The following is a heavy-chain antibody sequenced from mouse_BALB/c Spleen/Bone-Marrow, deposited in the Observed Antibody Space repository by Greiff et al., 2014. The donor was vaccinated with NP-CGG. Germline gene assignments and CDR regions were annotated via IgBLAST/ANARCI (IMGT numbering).Heavy chain of an antibody. CDR3: TRRAAYYFDY. D-gene: IGHD3-3*01. CDR1: GYTFTSYP. V-gene: IGHV1-4*01. CDR2: INPSSGYT. J-gene: IGHJ2*01. Sequence: QVQLQQSGAELARPGASVWMSCKASGYTFTSYPMSWVKQRPGQGLEWIGYINPSSGYTNYNQKFKDKATLTADKSSSTAYMQLSSLTSEDSAVYYCTRRAAYYFDYWGQGTTLTVSS.